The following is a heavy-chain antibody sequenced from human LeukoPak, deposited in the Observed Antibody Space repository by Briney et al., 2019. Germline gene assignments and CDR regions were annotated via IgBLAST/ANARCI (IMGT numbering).Heavy chain of an antibody. Sequence: SETLSLTCAVSGGSISSSNWWSWVRQPPGKGLEWIGEIYHSGSTNYNPSLKSRVTISVDKSKNQFSLKLSSVTAADTAVYYCARKRGIPGSYYPNFGYWGQGTLVTVSS. J-gene: IGHJ4*02. CDR3: ARKRGIPGSYYPNFGY. CDR1: GGSISSSNW. CDR2: IYHSGST. D-gene: IGHD3-10*01. V-gene: IGHV4-4*02.